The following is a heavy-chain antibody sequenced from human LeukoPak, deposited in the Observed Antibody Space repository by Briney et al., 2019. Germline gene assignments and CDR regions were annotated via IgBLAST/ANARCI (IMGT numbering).Heavy chain of an antibody. J-gene: IGHJ4*02. Sequence: GGSLRLSCAASGFTFSSYAMSWVRQAPGKGLEWVSAISGSGGSTYYADSVKGRFTISRGNSKNTLYLQMNSLRAEDTAVYYCAKFHLAVAGTGGLGYWGQGTLVTVSS. CDR2: ISGSGGST. CDR3: AKFHLAVAGTGGLGY. CDR1: GFTFSSYA. D-gene: IGHD6-19*01. V-gene: IGHV3-23*01.